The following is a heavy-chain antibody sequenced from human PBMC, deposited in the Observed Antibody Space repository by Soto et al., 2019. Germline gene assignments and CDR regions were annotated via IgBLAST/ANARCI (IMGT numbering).Heavy chain of an antibody. Sequence: SETLSLTCVVSGGSISGRNWWSWVRQAPGKGLEWIGEVFHSGDTTYTPSLRSRVTISVDKSKNQFSLKLNSVTAADTAVYYCARLIYDSRLNYFYFDFWGQGALVTACS. V-gene: IGHV4-4*02. CDR3: ARLIYDSRLNYFYFDF. CDR2: VFHSGDT. J-gene: IGHJ4*02. D-gene: IGHD3-22*01. CDR1: GGSISGRNW.